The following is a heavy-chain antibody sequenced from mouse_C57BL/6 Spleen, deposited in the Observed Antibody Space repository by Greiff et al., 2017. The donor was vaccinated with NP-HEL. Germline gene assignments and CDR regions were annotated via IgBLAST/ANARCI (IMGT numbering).Heavy chain of an antibody. CDR1: GYTFTSYW. CDR3: AMDYGSSFWYFDV. V-gene: IGHV1-74*01. Sequence: VQLQQPGAELVKPGASVKVSCKASGYTFTSYWMHWVKQRPGQGLEWIGRIHPSDSDTNYNQKFKGKATLTVDKSSSTAYMQLSSLISEDSAVYYCAMDYGSSFWYFDVWGTGTTVTVSS. CDR2: IHPSDSDT. J-gene: IGHJ1*03. D-gene: IGHD1-1*01.